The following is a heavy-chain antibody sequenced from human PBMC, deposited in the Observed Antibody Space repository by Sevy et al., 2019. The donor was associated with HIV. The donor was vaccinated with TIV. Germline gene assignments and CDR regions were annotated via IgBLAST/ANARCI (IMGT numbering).Heavy chain of an antibody. J-gene: IGHJ4*02. CDR1: DGSFSDYS. CDR2: INHSGST. D-gene: IGHD3-22*01. Sequence: SETLSLTCAVYDGSFSDYSWSWIRQPPGKGLEWIGEINHSGSTNYNPSLKSRVTILVDTSKNQFSLKLSSVTAADTAVYYCARWRGTRITMIVVVVTGYFDYWGQGTLVTVSS. V-gene: IGHV4-34*01. CDR3: ARWRGTRITMIVVVVTGYFDY.